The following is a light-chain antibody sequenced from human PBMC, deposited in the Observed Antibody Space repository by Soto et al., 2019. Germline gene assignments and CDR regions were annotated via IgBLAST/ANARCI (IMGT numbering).Light chain of an antibody. CDR3: AAWDDSLNGHV. V-gene: IGLV1-44*01. CDR2: ITN. Sequence: QLVLTQPHSASGTPGQRVTISCSGSSSNIGTSSVHWFQQLPGTAPKLLISITNQRPSGVPERFSGSKSGTSASLAISGLQSEDEADYYCAAWDDSLNGHVFGTGTKLTVL. CDR1: SSNIGTSS. J-gene: IGLJ1*01.